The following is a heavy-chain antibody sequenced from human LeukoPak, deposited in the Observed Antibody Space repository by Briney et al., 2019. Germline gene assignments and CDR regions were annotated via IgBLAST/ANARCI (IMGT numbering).Heavy chain of an antibody. J-gene: IGHJ4*02. CDR2: IYYSGST. Sequence: SETLSLTCTVSGGSISSYYWSWIRQPPGKGLEWIGYIYYSGSTNYNPSLKSRVTISVDTSKNQFSLKLSSVTAADTAVYYCARAVYDFWSGYTIDYWGQGTLVTVSS. D-gene: IGHD3-3*01. CDR1: GGSISSYY. V-gene: IGHV4-59*01. CDR3: ARAVYDFWSGYTIDY.